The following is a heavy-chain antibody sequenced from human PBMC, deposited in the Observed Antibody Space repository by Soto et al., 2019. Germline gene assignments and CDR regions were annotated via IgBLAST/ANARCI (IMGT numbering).Heavy chain of an antibody. CDR1: GYTFTSYG. D-gene: IGHD3-3*01. CDR2: ISAYNGNT. V-gene: IGHV1-18*01. J-gene: IGHJ6*03. CDR3: ARVNSYRYYDFWSGYPPYYYYMDL. Sequence: GASVKVSCKASGYTFTSYGISWVRQAPGQGLEWMGWISAYNGNTNYAQKLQGRVTMTTDTSTSTAYMELRSLRSDDTAVYYCARVNSYRYYDFWSGYPPYYYYMDLWGKGTTVTVSS.